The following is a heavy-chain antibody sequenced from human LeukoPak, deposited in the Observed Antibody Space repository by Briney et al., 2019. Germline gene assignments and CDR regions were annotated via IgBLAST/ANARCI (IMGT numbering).Heavy chain of an antibody. CDR2: INPNSGGT. CDR1: GYTFTDFY. D-gene: IGHD1-14*01. V-gene: IGHV1-2*02. Sequence: ASVKVSCKASGYTFTDFYMHWMRQAPGQGLEWMGWINPNSGGTNYAQNFQGRVTVTRDTSTATAYMELRWLTSDDTAVYYCARDLFTRKTLGNWDSRAFHIWGQGTMVTVSS. J-gene: IGHJ3*02. CDR3: ARDLFTRKTLGNWDSRAFHI.